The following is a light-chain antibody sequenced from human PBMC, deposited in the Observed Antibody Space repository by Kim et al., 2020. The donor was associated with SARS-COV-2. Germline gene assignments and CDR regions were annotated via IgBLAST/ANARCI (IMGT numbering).Light chain of an antibody. V-gene: IGLV2-14*04. J-gene: IGLJ3*02. Sequence: QSITISCTGTSSDIGGFNYVSWFQQHPGKAPQLMIYFVTERPSGVSSRFSGSKSGNTASLTISGLQAEDEADYYCISFTTVSTWVFGGGTKLTVL. CDR1: SSDIGGFNY. CDR2: FVT. CDR3: ISFTTVSTWV.